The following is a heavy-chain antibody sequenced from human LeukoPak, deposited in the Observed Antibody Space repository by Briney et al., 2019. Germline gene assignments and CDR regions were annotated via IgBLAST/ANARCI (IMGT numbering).Heavy chain of an antibody. J-gene: IGHJ3*02. V-gene: IGHV3-30*04. D-gene: IGHD1-1*01. CDR1: GFTFSSYA. CDR3: ARGSGTLDAFDI. CDR2: ISYDGSNK. Sequence: GRSLRLSCAASGFTFSSYAMHWVRQAPGKGLEWVAVISYDGSNKYYADSVKGRFTISRDNSKNTLYLQMNSLRDEDTAVYYCARGSGTLDAFDIYGQGTMVTVSS.